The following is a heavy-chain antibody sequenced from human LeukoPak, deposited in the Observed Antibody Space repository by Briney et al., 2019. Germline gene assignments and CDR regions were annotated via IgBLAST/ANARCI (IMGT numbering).Heavy chain of an antibody. CDR2: IKQDGSEN. D-gene: IGHD3-10*01. CDR3: ARDAAWFGELLDAFDI. CDR1: GFTLSSYW. Sequence: PGGSLRLYCAASGFTLSSYWMSWVRQAPGKGLEWVANIKQDGSENYYVDFVKGRFTISRDNAKKSLYLQMNSLRAEDTAVYYCARDAAWFGELLDAFDIWGQGTMVTVSS. V-gene: IGHV3-7*03. J-gene: IGHJ3*02.